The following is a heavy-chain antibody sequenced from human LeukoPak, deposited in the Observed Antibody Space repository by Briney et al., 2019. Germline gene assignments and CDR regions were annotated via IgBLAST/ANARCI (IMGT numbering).Heavy chain of an antibody. V-gene: IGHV4-4*09. CDR1: GGSLSSYY. CDR2: IYTSGTT. CDR3: RGYSGYDLDY. D-gene: IGHD5-12*01. Sequence: SETLSLTCTVSGGSLSSYYWSWIRQPPGKGLEWIGYIYTSGTTNYTPSLKSRVPISVDTSKNQFSLKLSSVTAADTAVYYCRGYSGYDLDYWGQGTLVTVSS. J-gene: IGHJ4*02.